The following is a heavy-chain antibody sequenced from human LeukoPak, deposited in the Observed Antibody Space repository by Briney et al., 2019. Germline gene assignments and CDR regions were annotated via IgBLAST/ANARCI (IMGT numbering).Heavy chain of an antibody. Sequence: PGGSLRLSREASGFIFSNHWMHWVRQTPGKGLVWLSRISGDGSDTTYVDSVRGRFTISRDNAKNTQYLQQSSLRVENTAIYYCAIVKHLIVSGGTALLDTWGQGTLVTVPS. CDR3: AIVKHLIVSGGTALLDT. D-gene: IGHD2-15*01. J-gene: IGHJ5*02. CDR2: ISGDGSDT. V-gene: IGHV3-74*01. CDR1: GFIFSNHW.